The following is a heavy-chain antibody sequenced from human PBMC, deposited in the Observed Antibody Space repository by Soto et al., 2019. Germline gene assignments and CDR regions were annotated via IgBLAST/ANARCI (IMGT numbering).Heavy chain of an antibody. CDR3: AKDLYIVATISYGMDV. CDR2: ISYDGSNK. Sequence: PGGSLRLSCAASGFTSSSYGMHWVGQAPGKGLEWVAVISYDGSNKYYADSVKGRFTISRDNSKNTLYLQMNSLRAEDTAVYYCAKDLYIVATISYGMDVWGQGTTVTVSS. D-gene: IGHD5-12*01. V-gene: IGHV3-30*18. CDR1: GFTSSSYG. J-gene: IGHJ6*02.